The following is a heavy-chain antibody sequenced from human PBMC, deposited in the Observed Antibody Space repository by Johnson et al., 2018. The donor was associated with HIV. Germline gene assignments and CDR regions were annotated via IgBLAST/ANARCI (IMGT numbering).Heavy chain of an antibody. J-gene: IGHJ3*02. CDR2: ISGSGGST. Sequence: EVQLVESGGGLVKPGGSLRLSCAASGFTSSSYAMSWVRQASGKGLEWVSAISGSGGSTYYADSVKGRFTISRDNAKNTLYLQMNSLRAEDTAVYYCARGKKQWLDEDAFDIWGHGTTVTVSS. CDR1: GFTSSSYA. V-gene: IGHV3-23*04. D-gene: IGHD6-19*01. CDR3: ARGKKQWLDEDAFDI.